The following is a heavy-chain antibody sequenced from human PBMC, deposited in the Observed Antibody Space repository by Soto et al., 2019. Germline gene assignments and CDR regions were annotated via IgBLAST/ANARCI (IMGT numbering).Heavy chain of an antibody. CDR1: GFTFDDYA. Sequence: SLRLSCAASGFTFDDYAMHWVRQAPGKGLEWVSGISWNSGSIGYADSVKGRFTISRDNAKNSLYLQMNSLRAEDTALYYCAKEQQLAYLDYWGQGTLVTVSS. V-gene: IGHV3-9*01. J-gene: IGHJ4*02. CDR2: ISWNSGSI. CDR3: AKEQQLAYLDY. D-gene: IGHD6-13*01.